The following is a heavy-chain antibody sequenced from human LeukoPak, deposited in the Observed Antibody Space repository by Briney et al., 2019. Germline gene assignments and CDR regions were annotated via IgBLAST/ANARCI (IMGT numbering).Heavy chain of an antibody. J-gene: IGHJ1*01. CDR1: GYTFTGYY. V-gene: IGHV1-2*02. CDR3: ARAISSGWFAEYFQH. CDR2: INPNSGGT. D-gene: IGHD6-19*01. Sequence: GASVKVSCKASGYTFTGYYMHWVRQAPGQGLEWMGWINPNSGGTNYAQKFQGRVTMTRDTSISTAYMELSRLRSDDTAVYYCARAISSGWFAEYFQHWGQGTPVTVSS.